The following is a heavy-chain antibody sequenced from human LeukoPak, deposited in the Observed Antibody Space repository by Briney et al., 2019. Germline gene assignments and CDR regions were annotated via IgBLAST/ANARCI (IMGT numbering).Heavy chain of an antibody. CDR2: ISSSGSTI. V-gene: IGHV3-11*01. CDR3: ARFRRLRSPDSSGYYLGY. D-gene: IGHD3-22*01. CDR1: GFTFSDYY. J-gene: IGHJ4*02. Sequence: NTGGSLRLSCAASGFTFSDYYMSWIRQAPGKGLEWVSYISSSGSTIYYADSVKGRFTISRDNAKNSLYLQMNSLRAEDTAVYYCARFRRLRSPDSSGYYLGYWGQGTLVTVSS.